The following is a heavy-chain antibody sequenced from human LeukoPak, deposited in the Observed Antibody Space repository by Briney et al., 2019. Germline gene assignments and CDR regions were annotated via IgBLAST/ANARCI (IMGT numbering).Heavy chain of an antibody. CDR1: GYSISSGYY. CDR2: IYHSGST. CDR3: ASSSTSVPYYMDV. V-gene: IGHV4-38-2*02. Sequence: SETLSLTCTVSGYSISSGYYWGWIRQPPGKGLEWIGSIYHSGSTYYNPSLKSRVTISVDTSKNQFSLKLSSVTAADTAVYYCASSSTSVPYYMDVWGKGTTVTVSS. D-gene: IGHD2-2*01. J-gene: IGHJ6*03.